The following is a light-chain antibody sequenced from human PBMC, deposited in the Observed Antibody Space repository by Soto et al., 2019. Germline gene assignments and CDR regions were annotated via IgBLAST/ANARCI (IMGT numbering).Light chain of an antibody. CDR3: QQYGSSGT. CDR1: QSVSNNY. J-gene: IGKJ1*01. Sequence: ETVLTQSPGTLSLSPGERATLSCRASQSVSNNYLAWYQQKPGQAPRLLIYGASNRDTGIPDRFSGSGSGTDFTLTISRLEPEDFAVYYCQQYGSSGTFGQGTKVDIK. V-gene: IGKV3-20*01. CDR2: GAS.